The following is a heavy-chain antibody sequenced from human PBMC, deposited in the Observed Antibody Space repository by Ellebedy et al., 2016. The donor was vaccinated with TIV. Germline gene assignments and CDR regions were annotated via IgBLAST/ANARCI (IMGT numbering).Heavy chain of an antibody. CDR2: IYYSGST. CDR3: ARLDYSNYYYYYDMDV. D-gene: IGHD4-11*01. V-gene: IGHV4-39*07. Sequence: SETLSLTCTVSGGSISSSSYYWGWLRQPPGKGLEWIGSIYYSGSTYYNPSLKSRVTISVDTSKNQFSLKLSSVTAADTAVYYCARLDYSNYYYYYDMDVWGQGTTVTVSS. CDR1: GGSISSSSYY. J-gene: IGHJ6*02.